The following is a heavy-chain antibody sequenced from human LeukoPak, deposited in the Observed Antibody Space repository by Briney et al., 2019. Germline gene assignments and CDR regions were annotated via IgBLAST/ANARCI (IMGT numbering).Heavy chain of an antibody. CDR3: ARPDYSNYVSVDP. CDR2: IYHSGST. V-gene: IGHV4-38-2*02. Sequence: SETLSLTCTVSGYSISSGYYWSWIRQPPGKGLEWVGSIYHSGSTYYNPSLKSRVTISVDTSKNQFSLKLSSVAAADTAVYYCARPDYSNYVSVDPWGQGTLVTVSS. J-gene: IGHJ5*02. CDR1: GYSISSGYY. D-gene: IGHD4-11*01.